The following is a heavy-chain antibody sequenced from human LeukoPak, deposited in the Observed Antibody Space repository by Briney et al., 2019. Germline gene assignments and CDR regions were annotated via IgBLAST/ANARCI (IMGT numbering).Heavy chain of an antibody. D-gene: IGHD6-13*01. CDR2: ISGSGGST. V-gene: IGHV3-23*01. J-gene: IGHJ5*02. Sequence: GGSLRLSCAASGFTFSSYGMSWVRQAPGKGLEWVSGISGSGGSTYYADSVKGRFTISRDNAKNSLYLQMNSLRAEDTAVYYCARDRYGVAAGGNWFDPWGQGTLVTVAS. CDR3: ARDRYGVAAGGNWFDP. CDR1: GFTFSSYG.